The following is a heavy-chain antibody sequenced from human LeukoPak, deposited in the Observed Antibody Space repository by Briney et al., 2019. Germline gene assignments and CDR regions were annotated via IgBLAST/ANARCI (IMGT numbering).Heavy chain of an antibody. CDR1: GFXFSSYG. D-gene: IGHD4-17*01. CDR3: ARDTTVPRLRLRRVGMDV. V-gene: IGHV3-33*01. CDR2: IWYDGSNK. Sequence: GGSLRLSCAASGFXFSSYGIHWVRQAPGKGQEWVAVIWYDGSNKYYADSVKGRFTISRDNSKNTLYLQMNSLRAEDTAVYYCARDTTVPRLRLRRVGMDVWGQGTTVTVSS. J-gene: IGHJ6*02.